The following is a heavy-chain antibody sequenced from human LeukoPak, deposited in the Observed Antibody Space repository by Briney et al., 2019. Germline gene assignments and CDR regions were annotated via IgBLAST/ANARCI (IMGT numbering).Heavy chain of an antibody. CDR3: ARGGCSSTSCYNYFDY. CDR1: GFNFRNYG. CDR2: IWYDGSNK. J-gene: IGHJ4*02. D-gene: IGHD2-2*02. Sequence: GSLRLSCATSGFNFRNYGMPWVRQAPGKGLEWVAVIWYDGSNKYYADSVKGRFTISRDNSKNTLYLQMNSLRAEDTAVYYCARGGCSSTSCYNYFDYWGQGTLVTVSS. V-gene: IGHV3-33*01.